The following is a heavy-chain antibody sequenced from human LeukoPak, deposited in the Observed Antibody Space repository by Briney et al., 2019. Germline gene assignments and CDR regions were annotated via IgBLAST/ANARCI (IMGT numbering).Heavy chain of an antibody. CDR3: ARGRVPAAIKFDY. D-gene: IGHD2-2*01. V-gene: IGHV4-34*01. Sequence: PSETLSLXCAVYGGSFSGYYWSWIRQPPGKGLEWIGEINHSGSTNYNPSLKSRVTISVDTSKNQFSLKLSSVTAADTAVYYCARGRVPAAIKFDYWGQGTLVTVSS. CDR1: GGSFSGYY. J-gene: IGHJ4*02. CDR2: INHSGST.